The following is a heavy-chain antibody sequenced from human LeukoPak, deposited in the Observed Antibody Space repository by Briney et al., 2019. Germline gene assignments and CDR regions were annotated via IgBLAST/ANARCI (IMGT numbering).Heavy chain of an antibody. CDR3: ARDYADYVGYFFFAY. D-gene: IGHD4-17*01. CDR2: ISGGSETT. V-gene: IGHV3-23*01. CDR1: GFTFNNYA. Sequence: PGGSLRLSCAASGFTFNNYAMNWVRQAPGKGLEWVSSISGGSETTYYAASAKGRFTISRHNSQNTLYLQMNSLRAEDTAVYYCARDYADYVGYFFFAYWGQGTLVTVSS. J-gene: IGHJ4*02.